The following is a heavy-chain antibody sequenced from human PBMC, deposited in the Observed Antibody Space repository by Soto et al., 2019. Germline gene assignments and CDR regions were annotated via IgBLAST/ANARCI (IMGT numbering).Heavy chain of an antibody. J-gene: IGHJ6*02. D-gene: IGHD6-19*01. CDR2: TYYRSKWYN. V-gene: IGHV6-1*01. CDR1: GDSVSSNSAA. Sequence: SQTLSLTCAISGDSVSSNSAAWNWIRQSPSRGLEWLGRTYYRSKWYNDYAVSVKSRITINPDTSKNQFSLQLNSVTPEDTAVYYCARDLWLVAGPDSDYYYGMDVWGQGTTVTVYS. CDR3: ARDLWLVAGPDSDYYYGMDV.